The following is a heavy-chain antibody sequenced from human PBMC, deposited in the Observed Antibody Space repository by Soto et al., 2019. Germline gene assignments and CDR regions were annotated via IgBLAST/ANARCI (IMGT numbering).Heavy chain of an antibody. CDR1: GFTVNSNY. D-gene: IGHD1-26*01. V-gene: IGHV3-53*04. CDR2: IYSGGST. CDR3: ARTSEWELLAFDI. J-gene: IGHJ3*02. Sequence: GGSLRLSCAASGFTVNSNYMSWVRQAPGKGLEWVSVIYSGGSTYYADSVKGRFTIARHNSKNTLYLQMNSLRAEDTAVYYCARTSEWELLAFDIWGQGTMVTVSS.